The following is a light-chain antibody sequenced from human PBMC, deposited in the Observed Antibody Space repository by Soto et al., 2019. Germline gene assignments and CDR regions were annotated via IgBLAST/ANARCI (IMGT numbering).Light chain of an antibody. V-gene: IGKV1-5*01. CDR1: QSISSW. CDR2: DAS. Sequence: IQITQSPSTLSASLRDIVQITWRASQSISSWLAWYQQKPGKAPKLLIYDASSLESGVPSRFSGSGSGTEFTLTISSLQSEDFAVYYCQKYTNWPKTFGQGTTVDIK. J-gene: IGKJ1*01. CDR3: QKYTNWPKT.